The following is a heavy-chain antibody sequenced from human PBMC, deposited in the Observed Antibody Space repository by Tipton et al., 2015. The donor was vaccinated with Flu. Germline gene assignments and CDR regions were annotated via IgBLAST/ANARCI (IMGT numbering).Heavy chain of an antibody. D-gene: IGHD2-15*01. J-gene: IGHJ5*01. CDR3: ARDSGAYPLGFDP. CDR1: GDSMRRDYF. Sequence: LRLSCTVSGDSMRRDYFWGWIRQAPGKGLEWIGNIHYSGSPHYNPSLKSRVTISVDTSKNQFSLRLNSVTAADTAVYYCARDSGAYPLGFDPWGRGTLVTVSS. CDR2: IHYSGSP. V-gene: IGHV4-38-2*02.